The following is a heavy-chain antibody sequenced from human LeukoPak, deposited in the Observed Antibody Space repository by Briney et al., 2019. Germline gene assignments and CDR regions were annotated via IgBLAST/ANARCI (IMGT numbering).Heavy chain of an antibody. J-gene: IGHJ4*02. CDR1: GYTITGYD. D-gene: IGHD3-10*01. Sequence: ASVKVSCKASGYTITGYDINWVRQATGQGLEWMGWMNPNSGNTGYAQKFQGRVTMTRNTSISTAYMELSSLRSEDTAVYYCARVITMVRGALRYWGQGPLVTVSS. CDR3: ARVITMVRGALRY. V-gene: IGHV1-8*01. CDR2: MNPNSGNT.